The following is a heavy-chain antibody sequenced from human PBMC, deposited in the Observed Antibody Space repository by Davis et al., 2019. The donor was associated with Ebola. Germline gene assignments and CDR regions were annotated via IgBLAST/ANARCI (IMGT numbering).Heavy chain of an antibody. CDR2: ISAYNGNT. CDR3: ARGGQIDYYDILTGYTPRGSKPKEYYFDY. Sequence: ASVKVSCKASGYTFTSYGISWVRQAPGQGLEWMGWISAYNGNTNYAQKLQGRVTITRDTSASTAYMELSSLRSEDTAVYYCARGGQIDYYDILTGYTPRGSKPKEYYFDYWGQGTLVTVSS. CDR1: GYTFTSYG. V-gene: IGHV1-18*04. D-gene: IGHD3-9*01. J-gene: IGHJ4*02.